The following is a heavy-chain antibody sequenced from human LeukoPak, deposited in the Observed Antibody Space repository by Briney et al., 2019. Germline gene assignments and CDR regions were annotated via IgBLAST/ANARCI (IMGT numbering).Heavy chain of an antibody. D-gene: IGHD1-26*01. CDR3: AKPLGGSYYAPLDY. Sequence: GGSLRLSCAASGFTFSSYNMNWVRQAPGKGLEWVSGISGSGGSTYYADSVKGRFTISRDNSKNTLYLQMNSLRAEDTALYYCAKPLGGSYYAPLDYWGQGTLVTVSS. CDR2: ISGSGGST. V-gene: IGHV3-23*01. J-gene: IGHJ4*02. CDR1: GFTFSSYN.